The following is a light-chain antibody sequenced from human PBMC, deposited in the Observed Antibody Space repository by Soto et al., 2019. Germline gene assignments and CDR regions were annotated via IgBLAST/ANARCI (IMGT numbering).Light chain of an antibody. CDR3: QHRSDWIT. Sequence: EVVLTQSPATLSFSPGDRVTLSCRASQSISDYLAWYQQQPGQAPRLLIYDVSNSAAGIPARFIGSGSGTDFTLTISSLEPEDFAVYYCQHRSDWITFGQGTRLEIE. CDR1: QSISDY. CDR2: DVS. V-gene: IGKV3-11*01. J-gene: IGKJ5*01.